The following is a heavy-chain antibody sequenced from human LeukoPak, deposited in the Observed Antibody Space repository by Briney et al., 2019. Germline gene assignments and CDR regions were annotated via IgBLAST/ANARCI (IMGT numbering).Heavy chain of an antibody. CDR1: GFTVSSNY. CDR2: IYSGDST. Sequence: PGGSLRLSCAASGFTVSSNYMSWVRQAPGKGLEWVSLIYSGDSTYYADSVKGRFTISRDNSKNTLYLQMNSLRAEDTAVYYCARALYDSSGCWGQGTLVTVSS. CDR3: ARALYDSSGC. D-gene: IGHD3-22*01. V-gene: IGHV3-53*01. J-gene: IGHJ4*02.